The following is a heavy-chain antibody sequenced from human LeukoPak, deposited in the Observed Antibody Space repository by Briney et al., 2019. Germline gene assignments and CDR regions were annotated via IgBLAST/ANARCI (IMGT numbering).Heavy chain of an antibody. D-gene: IGHD6-13*01. CDR2: IWYDGSNK. CDR1: EFTFSSYG. CDR3: ARDPAPYSSSWYYWYFDL. J-gene: IGHJ2*01. V-gene: IGHV3-33*08. Sequence: PGGSLRLSCAASEFTFSSYGMHWVRQAPGRGLEWVAVIWYDGSNKYYADSVKGRFTISRDNSKNTLYLQMNSLRAEDTAVYYCARDPAPYSSSWYYWYFDLWGRGTLVTVSS.